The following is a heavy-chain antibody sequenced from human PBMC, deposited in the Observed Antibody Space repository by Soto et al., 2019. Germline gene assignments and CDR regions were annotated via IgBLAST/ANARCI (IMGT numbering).Heavy chain of an antibody. J-gene: IGHJ5*02. CDR2: IYPGDPDT. CDR1: GYSFTSYW. Sequence: AGESLKISCKGSGYSFTSYWIGWVRQMPGKGLEWMGIIYPGDPDTRYSPSFQGQVTISADKSISTAYLQWSSLKASDTAMYYCARQPSYYYDIFPRPRNAPNWFDPWGQGTLVTVSS. D-gene: IGHD3-9*01. CDR3: ARQPSYYYDIFPRPRNAPNWFDP. V-gene: IGHV5-51*01.